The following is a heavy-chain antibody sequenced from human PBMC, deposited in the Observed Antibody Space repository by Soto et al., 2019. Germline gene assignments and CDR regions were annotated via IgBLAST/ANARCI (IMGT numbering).Heavy chain of an antibody. Sequence: SETLSLTCTVSGGSISSYYWSWIRQPPGKGLEWIGYIYYSGSTNYNPSLKSRVTISVDTSKNQFSLKLSSVTAVDTAVYYCARENLYDFWSGYYRNWFDPWGQGTLVTVSS. V-gene: IGHV4-59*01. J-gene: IGHJ5*02. CDR3: ARENLYDFWSGYYRNWFDP. CDR2: IYYSGST. CDR1: GGSISSYY. D-gene: IGHD3-3*01.